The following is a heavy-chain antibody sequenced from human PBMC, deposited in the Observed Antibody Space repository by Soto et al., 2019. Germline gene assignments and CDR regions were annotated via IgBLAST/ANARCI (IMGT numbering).Heavy chain of an antibody. CDR1: GFTFSSYW. D-gene: IGHD1-26*01. CDR3: VRDRGTDFDP. V-gene: IGHV3-7*04. CDR2: IKQDGSEK. Sequence: HPGGSLRLSCAVSGFTFSSYWMTWVRQAPGKGLEWVANIKQDGSEKYYVDSVKGRFTISRDNAENSLYLEMNSLRAEDTAVYYCVRDRGTDFDPWGQGTLVTVSS. J-gene: IGHJ5*02.